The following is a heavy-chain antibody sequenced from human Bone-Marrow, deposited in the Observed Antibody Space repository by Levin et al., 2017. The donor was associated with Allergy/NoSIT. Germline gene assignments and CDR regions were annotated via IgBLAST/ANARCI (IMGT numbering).Heavy chain of an antibody. CDR3: ARDRGYIGNFYPSYYYGMDV. D-gene: IGHD1-26*01. V-gene: IGHV1-46*01. CDR2: INPTNGNI. J-gene: IGHJ6*02. Sequence: ASVKVSCKASGYTFATHYIHWVRQAPGQGPEWMGTINPTNGNINYAQRFQGRVTMTRDTSSRTVYMELSSLTSADTAVYYCARDRGYIGNFYPSYYYGMDVWGQGTTVTVSS. CDR1: GYTFATHY.